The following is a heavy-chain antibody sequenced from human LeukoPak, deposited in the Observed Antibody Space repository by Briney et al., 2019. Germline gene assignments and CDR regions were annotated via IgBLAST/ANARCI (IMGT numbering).Heavy chain of an antibody. CDR2: FDPEDGET. CDR1: GYTFTSYY. D-gene: IGHD3-9*01. J-gene: IGHJ4*02. Sequence: ASVKVSCKASGYTFTSYYMHWVRQAPGKGLEWMGGFDPEDGETIYAQKFQGRVTMTEDTSTDTAYMELSSLRSEDTAVYYCATGRDDILTGYYSPFDYWGQGTLVTVSS. V-gene: IGHV1-24*01. CDR3: ATGRDDILTGYYSPFDY.